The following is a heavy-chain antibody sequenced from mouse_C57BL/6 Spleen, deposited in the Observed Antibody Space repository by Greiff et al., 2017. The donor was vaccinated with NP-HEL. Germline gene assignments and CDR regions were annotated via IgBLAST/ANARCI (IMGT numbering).Heavy chain of an antibody. CDR3: ARASQATGWFAY. D-gene: IGHD3-2*02. J-gene: IGHJ3*01. Sequence: EVQRVESGGGLVQPGGSLSLSCAASGFTFTDYYMSWVRQPPGKALEWLGFIRNKANGYTTEYSASVKGRFTISRDNSQSILYLQMNALRAEDSATYYCARASQATGWFAYWGQGTLVTVSA. V-gene: IGHV7-3*01. CDR1: GFTFTDYY. CDR2: IRNKANGYTT.